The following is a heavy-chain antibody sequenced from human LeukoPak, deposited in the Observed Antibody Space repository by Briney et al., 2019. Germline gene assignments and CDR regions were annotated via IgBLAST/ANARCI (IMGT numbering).Heavy chain of an antibody. CDR2: IKQDGSEQ. CDR1: GFTFTTYW. Sequence: QPGGSLRLSCAASGFTFTTYWMGWVRQAPGKGLEWVANIKQDGSEQYYVDSVKGRFTISRDNAKNSLSLQMNSLRAEDTAVYYCARCTTGRTFGSLREIKRSREIDYWGQGTLVTVSS. CDR3: ARCTTGRTFGSLREIKRSREIDY. V-gene: IGHV3-7*01. J-gene: IGHJ4*02. D-gene: IGHD1-1*01.